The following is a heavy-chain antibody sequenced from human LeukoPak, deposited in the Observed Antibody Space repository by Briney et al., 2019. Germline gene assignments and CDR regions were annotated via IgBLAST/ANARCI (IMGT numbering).Heavy chain of an antibody. Sequence: GGSLRLSCAASGFTFSSYDMHWVRQATGKGLEWVSAIGTAGDTYYPGSVKGRFTISRENDKNSLYLQMNSLRAGDTAVYYWARGKYFYDSSGYYDYWGQGTLVTVSS. CDR3: ARGKYFYDSSGYYDY. D-gene: IGHD3-22*01. CDR1: GFTFSSYD. J-gene: IGHJ4*02. CDR2: IGTAGDT. V-gene: IGHV3-13*01.